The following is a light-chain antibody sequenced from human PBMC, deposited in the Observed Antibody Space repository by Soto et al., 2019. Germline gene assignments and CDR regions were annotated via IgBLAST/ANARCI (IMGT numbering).Light chain of an antibody. CDR1: QGIGNY. CDR3: QKYDSAPHT. Sequence: DIQMTQSPSALSASVGDRVTITCRASQGIGNYLAWYQQKPGKVHKLLIYAASALQSVVPSRFSGSRSGTDFTLTIGSLQPEDVATYHCQKYDSAPHTFGTGTKVDV. V-gene: IGKV1-27*01. J-gene: IGKJ3*01. CDR2: AAS.